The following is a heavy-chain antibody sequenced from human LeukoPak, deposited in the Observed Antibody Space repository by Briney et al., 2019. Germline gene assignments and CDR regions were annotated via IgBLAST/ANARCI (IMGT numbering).Heavy chain of an antibody. CDR1: GYTFTSYD. CDR3: ARGGYSSSWYYGMDV. D-gene: IGHD6-13*01. CDR2: MNPNSGDT. V-gene: IGHV1-8*01. J-gene: IGHJ6*02. Sequence: ASVKVSCKASGYTFTSYDINWVRQATGQGLEWMGWMNPNSGDTGYAQKFQGRVSMTRNTSISTAYMELSSLRSEDTAVYYCARGGYSSSWYYGMDVWGQGTTVTVSS.